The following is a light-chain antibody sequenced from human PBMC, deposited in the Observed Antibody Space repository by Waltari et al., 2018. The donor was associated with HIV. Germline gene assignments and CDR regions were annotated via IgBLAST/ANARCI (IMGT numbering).Light chain of an antibody. CDR2: EVS. CDR3: SSYTGSSTPVV. Sequence: QSALTQPASVSGSPGQSITISCTGTSSDICASNYVSWYQQHPAKAPKLMIYEVSNRPSGVSNRFSGSKSGNTASLTISGLQAEDEADYYCSSYTGSSTPVVFAGGTKLTVL. V-gene: IGLV2-14*01. CDR1: SSDICASNY. J-gene: IGLJ2*01.